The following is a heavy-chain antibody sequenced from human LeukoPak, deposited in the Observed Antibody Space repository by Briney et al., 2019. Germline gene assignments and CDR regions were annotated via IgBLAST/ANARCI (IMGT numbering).Heavy chain of an antibody. CDR2: IKSKTDGGTT. CDR1: GFTFSNAW. Sequence: PGGSLRLSCAASGFTFSNAWISWVRQAPGKGLGWVGRIKSKTDGGTTDYAAPVKGRFTISRDDSKNTLYLQMNSLKTEDTAVYYCTTERGYDFWSGSIYENWFDPWGQGTLVTVSS. D-gene: IGHD3-3*01. CDR3: TTERGYDFWSGSIYENWFDP. V-gene: IGHV3-15*05. J-gene: IGHJ5*02.